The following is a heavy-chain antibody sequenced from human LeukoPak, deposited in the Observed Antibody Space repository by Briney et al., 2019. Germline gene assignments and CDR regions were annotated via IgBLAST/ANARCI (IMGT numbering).Heavy chain of an antibody. CDR1: GFTFTSSA. J-gene: IGHJ3*01. Sequence: TSVKVSCKASGFTFTSSAVQWVRQARRQRLEWIGWIVVGSGNTNYAQKFQERVTITRDMSTSLVYMELSSLRSEDTAVYYCAAEAAYYYDSRDAFDVWGQGTMVTVSS. D-gene: IGHD3-22*01. CDR3: AAEAAYYYDSRDAFDV. CDR2: IVVGSGNT. V-gene: IGHV1-58*01.